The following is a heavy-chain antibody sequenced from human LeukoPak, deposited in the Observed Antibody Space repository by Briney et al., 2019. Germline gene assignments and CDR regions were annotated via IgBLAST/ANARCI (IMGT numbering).Heavy chain of an antibody. CDR3: AKSGTSSWYAEDYYYMDV. V-gene: IGHV3-33*06. J-gene: IGHJ6*03. CDR1: GFTFSSYG. D-gene: IGHD6-13*01. CDR2: IWYDGSNK. Sequence: GRSLRLSCAASGFTFSSYGMHWVRQAPGKGLEWVAVIWYDGSNKYYADSVKGRFTISRDNSKNTLYLQMNSLRDEDTAVYYCAKSGTSSWYAEDYYYMDVWGKGTTVTVSS.